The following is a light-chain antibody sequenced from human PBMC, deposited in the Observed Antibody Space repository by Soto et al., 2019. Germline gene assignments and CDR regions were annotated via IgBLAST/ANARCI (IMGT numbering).Light chain of an antibody. Sequence: EIVLTQSPATLSLSPGERATLSCKASQSVNIYLAWYQQKPGQAPRRLIYDTSDRATCVPARFSGSGSGTDFTLTISSLESEDFAVYYCQHRDNWPPRAAFGGGTKVEVK. CDR3: QHRDNWPPRAA. CDR1: QSVNIY. CDR2: DTS. J-gene: IGKJ4*01. V-gene: IGKV3-11*01.